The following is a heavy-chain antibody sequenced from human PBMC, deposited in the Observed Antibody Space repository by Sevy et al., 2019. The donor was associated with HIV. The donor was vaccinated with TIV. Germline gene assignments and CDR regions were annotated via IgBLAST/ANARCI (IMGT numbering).Heavy chain of an antibody. CDR1: GFAFSDYG. CDR3: VKNTASAGTGGFDY. Sequence: GGSLRLSCTTSGFAFSDYGMHWVCQAPGKGLEWVTFIGYNGADRYYSDSVKGRFAISRDNSKNTLLLQMNSLRAEDTAIYYCVKNTASAGTGGFDYWGQRALVTVSS. V-gene: IGHV3-30*02. J-gene: IGHJ4*02. D-gene: IGHD6-13*01. CDR2: IGYNGADR.